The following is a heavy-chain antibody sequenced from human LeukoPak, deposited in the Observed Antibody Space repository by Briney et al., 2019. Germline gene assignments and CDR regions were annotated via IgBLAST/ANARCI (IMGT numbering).Heavy chain of an antibody. CDR3: ARVLPHYYDSSNKGYFDY. Sequence: GGSLRLSCAASGFTFSSYAMPWVRRAPGKGLEWVAVISYDGSNKYYADSVKGRFTISRDNSKNTLYLQMNSLRAEDTAVYYCARVLPHYYDSSNKGYFDYWGQGTLVTVSS. J-gene: IGHJ4*02. D-gene: IGHD3-22*01. CDR1: GFTFSSYA. CDR2: ISYDGSNK. V-gene: IGHV3-30-3*01.